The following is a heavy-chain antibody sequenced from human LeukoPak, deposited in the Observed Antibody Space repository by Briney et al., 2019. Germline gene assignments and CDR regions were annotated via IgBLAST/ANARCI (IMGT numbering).Heavy chain of an antibody. J-gene: IGHJ4*02. V-gene: IGHV3-30-3*01. CDR3: ARDTAMVSFDY. D-gene: IGHD5-18*01. CDR2: ISYDGSNK. Sequence: GGSLRLSCSASGFTFSSYAMHWVRQAPGKGLEWVAVISYDGSNKYYADSVKGRFTISRDNSKNTLYLQMNSLRAEDTAVYYCARDTAMVSFDYWGQGTLVTVSS. CDR1: GFTFSSYA.